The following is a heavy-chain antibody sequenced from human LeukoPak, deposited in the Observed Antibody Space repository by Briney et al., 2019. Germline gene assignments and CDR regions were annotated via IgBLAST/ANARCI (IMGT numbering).Heavy chain of an antibody. V-gene: IGHV3-64*04. CDR3: ARILAVASFHPFDY. D-gene: IGHD6-19*01. Sequence: GGSLRLSCSASGFTFSSYVMHWVRQAPGKGLEYVSGISGDGASTYYADSVKGRFTIFRDNAKKSLYLQMNSLRAEDTAVYYCARILAVASFHPFDYWGQGTLVTVSS. J-gene: IGHJ4*02. CDR1: GFTFSSYV. CDR2: ISGDGAST.